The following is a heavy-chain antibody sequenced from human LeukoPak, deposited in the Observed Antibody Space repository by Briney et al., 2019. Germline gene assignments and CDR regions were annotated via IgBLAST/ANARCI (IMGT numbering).Heavy chain of an antibody. CDR2: IRYDGSNK. CDR3: AKAPRYFDWLLGSGFDY. CDR1: GFTFSSYG. Sequence: PGGSLRLSCAASGFTFSSYGMHWVRQAPGKGLEWVAFIRYDGSNKYYADSVKGRFTISRDNSKNTLYLQMSSLRAEDTAVYYCAKAPRYFDWLLGSGFDYWGQGTLVTVSS. D-gene: IGHD3-9*01. J-gene: IGHJ4*02. V-gene: IGHV3-30*02.